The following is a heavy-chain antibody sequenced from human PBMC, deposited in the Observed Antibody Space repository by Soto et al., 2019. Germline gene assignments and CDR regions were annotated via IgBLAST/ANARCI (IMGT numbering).Heavy chain of an antibody. V-gene: IGHV3-30-3*01. CDR1: GFTFSSYA. Sequence: GGSLRLSCAASGFTFSSYAMHWVRQAPGKGLEWVAVISYDGSNKYYADSVKGRFTISRDNSKNTLYLQMNSLRAEDTAVYYCAREEGWRNWKQETYYYGMDVWGQGTTVTVSS. CDR3: AREEGWRNWKQETYYYGMDV. D-gene: IGHD1-1*01. CDR2: ISYDGSNK. J-gene: IGHJ6*02.